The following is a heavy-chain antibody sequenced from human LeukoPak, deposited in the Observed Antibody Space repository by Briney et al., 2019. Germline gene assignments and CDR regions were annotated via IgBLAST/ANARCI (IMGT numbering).Heavy chain of an antibody. D-gene: IGHD6-19*01. CDR3: ARVEADRKWLVRDSDY. Sequence: GASVKVSCKASGYTFTGYYMHWVRQAPGQGLEWMGWINPNSGGTNYAQKFQGRVTMTRDTSISTAYMELSRLRSDDTAVYYCARVEADRKWLVRDSDYWGQGTLVTVSS. J-gene: IGHJ4*02. CDR1: GYTFTGYY. V-gene: IGHV1-2*02. CDR2: INPNSGGT.